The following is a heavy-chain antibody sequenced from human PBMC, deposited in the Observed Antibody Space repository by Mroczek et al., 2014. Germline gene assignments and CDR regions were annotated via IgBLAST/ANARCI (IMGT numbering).Heavy chain of an antibody. J-gene: IGHJ4*02. CDR2: IIPIFGTA. CDR3: ARDRPSNGYSGYDYDY. Sequence: QVQLVESGAEVKKPGSSVKVSCKASGGTFSSYAISWVRQAPGQGLEWMGGIIPIFGTANYAQKFQGRVTITADESTSTAYMELSSLRSEDTAVYYCARDRPSNGYSGYDYDYWGQGTLVTRLL. D-gene: IGHD5-12*01. CDR1: GGTFSSYA. V-gene: IGHV1-69*01.